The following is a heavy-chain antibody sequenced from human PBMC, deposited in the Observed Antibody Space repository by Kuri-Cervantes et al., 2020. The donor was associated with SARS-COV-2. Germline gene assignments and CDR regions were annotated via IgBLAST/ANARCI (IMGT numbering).Heavy chain of an antibody. CDR1: GGSISSYY. CDR3: ARSGSGEPAEYFRH. V-gene: IGHV4-59*12. CDR2: IYYSVST. J-gene: IGHJ1*01. Sequence: SETLSLTCTVSGGSISSYYWSWIRQPPGKGLEWIGYIYYSVSTNYNPSLKSRVTISVDTSKNQFSLNLTSLTAADTAVYYCARSGSGEPAEYFRHWGQGTLVTVSS. D-gene: IGHD1-14*01.